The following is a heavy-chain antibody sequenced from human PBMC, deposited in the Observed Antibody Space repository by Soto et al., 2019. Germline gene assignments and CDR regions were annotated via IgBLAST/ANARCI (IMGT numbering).Heavy chain of an antibody. CDR2: ISYDGSNK. J-gene: IGHJ4*02. CDR3: ARDAAYGDYYFDY. V-gene: IGHV3-30-3*01. D-gene: IGHD4-17*01. CDR1: GFTFSSYA. Sequence: QVQLVESGGGVVQPGRSLRLSCAASGFTFSSYAMHWVRQAPGKGLEWVAVISYDGSNKYYADSVKGRFTISRDNSKNTLYLQMNSLRAEDTAVYYCARDAAYGDYYFDYWGQGTLVTVSS.